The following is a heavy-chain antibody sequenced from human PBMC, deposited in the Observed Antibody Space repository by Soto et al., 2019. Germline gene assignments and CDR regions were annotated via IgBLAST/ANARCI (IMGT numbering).Heavy chain of an antibody. D-gene: IGHD1-7*01. CDR2: ISPKSGGT. V-gene: IGHV1-2*02. Sequence: QVQLVQSGAEVKESGASVKVSCKASGYTFTGYYIHWVRQAPGQVLEWAGEISPKSGGTRYAQKFQGAVTMTKDTSITTVYMELSNLSPDDTAVYYCGRGRSGELVVFYWGQGTLVTVHS. CDR1: GYTFTGYY. J-gene: IGHJ4*02. CDR3: GRGRSGELVVFY.